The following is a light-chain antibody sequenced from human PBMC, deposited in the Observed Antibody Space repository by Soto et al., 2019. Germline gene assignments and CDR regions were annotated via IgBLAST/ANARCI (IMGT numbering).Light chain of an antibody. CDR3: QQYGSSPYT. CDR1: QSVSSSY. V-gene: IGKV3-20*01. J-gene: IGKJ2*01. CDR2: GAS. Sequence: EIVLTQSPGTLSLSPGERATLSCRASQSVSSSYLAWYQQKPGQAPRLLIYGASSRATGIPDSFSGSGSGTDFTLANSRLEPEDFVVYYCQQYGSSPYTFGQGTELEIK.